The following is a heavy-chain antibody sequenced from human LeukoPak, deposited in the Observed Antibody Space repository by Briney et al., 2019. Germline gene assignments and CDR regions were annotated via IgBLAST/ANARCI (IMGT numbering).Heavy chain of an antibody. CDR3: GGGGGKLLRMDH. Sequence: GGSLRLSCVMSGFTLSSFTMHWVRQAPGKGLEWVASISSSSSHTYYADPLKGRFFISRDNPKNSLSLQMDSLSADDTAVYYCGGGGGKLLRMDHGARGPLAPVS. CDR2: ISSSSSHT. V-gene: IGHV3-21*06. J-gene: IGHJ4*02. D-gene: IGHD3-22*01. CDR1: GFTLSSFT.